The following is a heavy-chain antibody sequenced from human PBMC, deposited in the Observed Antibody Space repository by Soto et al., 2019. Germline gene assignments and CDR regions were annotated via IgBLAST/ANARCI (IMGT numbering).Heavy chain of an antibody. V-gene: IGHV4-30-2*01. CDR2: IYHSGTS. CDR1: GVSISSGGYS. D-gene: IGHD6-19*01. J-gene: IGHJ4*02. CDR3: ARDLDSSGWYWGVGY. Sequence: PSETLSLTCAVSGVSISSGGYSWSWIRQPPGKGLEWIGYIYHSGTSFYNPSLKSRVTISVDGSKNQFSLKVNSVTAEDTAVYYCARDLDSSGWYWGVGYWGQGTLVTVSS.